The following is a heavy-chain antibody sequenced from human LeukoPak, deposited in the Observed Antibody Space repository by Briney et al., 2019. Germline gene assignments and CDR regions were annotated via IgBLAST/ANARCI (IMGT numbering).Heavy chain of an antibody. Sequence: ASVKVSCKASGYTFTSYDINWVRQATGQGLEWMGWINPNSGGTNYAQKFQGRVTMTRDTSISTAYMELSRLGSDDTAVYYCAILSRGTNFDYWGQGTLVTVSS. D-gene: IGHD3-16*01. CDR3: AILSRGTNFDY. CDR1: GYTFTSYD. J-gene: IGHJ4*02. V-gene: IGHV1-2*02. CDR2: INPNSGGT.